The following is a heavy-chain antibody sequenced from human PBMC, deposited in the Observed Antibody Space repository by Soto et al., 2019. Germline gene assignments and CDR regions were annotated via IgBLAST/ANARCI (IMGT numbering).Heavy chain of an antibody. Sequence: QVQLVQSGAEVKKPGSSVKVSCKASGGTFSSYAISWVRQAPGQGLEWMGGIIPIFGTANYAQKFQGRVTSTADESQRTDPMGPGSLRIGGTGVYYRAGGPPPPRRWLQSGDGMDVWGQGTTVTVSS. CDR2: IIPIFGTA. CDR3: AGGPPPPRRWLQSGDGMDV. CDR1: GGTFSSYA. J-gene: IGHJ6*02. D-gene: IGHD5-12*01. V-gene: IGHV1-69*01.